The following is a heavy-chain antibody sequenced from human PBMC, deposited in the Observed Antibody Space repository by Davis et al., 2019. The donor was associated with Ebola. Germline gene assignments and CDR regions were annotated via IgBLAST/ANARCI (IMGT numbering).Heavy chain of an antibody. J-gene: IGHJ6*04. CDR2: ISSSGSTI. Sequence: GESLRLSCAASGFTFSDYYMSWIRQAPGKGLEWVSYISSSGSTIYYADPVKGRFTIPRDNAKNSLYLQMNSLRAEDTAVYYCARDGVTPYYYYGMDVWGKGTTVTVSS. D-gene: IGHD3-3*01. CDR3: ARDGVTPYYYYGMDV. V-gene: IGHV3-11*01. CDR1: GFTFSDYY.